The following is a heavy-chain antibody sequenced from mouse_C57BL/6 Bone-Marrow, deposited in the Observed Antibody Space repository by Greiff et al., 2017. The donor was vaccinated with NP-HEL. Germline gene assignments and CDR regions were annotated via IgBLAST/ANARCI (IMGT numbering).Heavy chain of an antibody. Sequence: DGGLVQPKGSLKLSCAASGFSFNTYAMNWVRQAPGKGLEWVARIRSKSNNYATYYADSVKDRFTISRDDSESMLYLQMNNLKTGDTAMYYCVRGARYWGQGTTLTVSS. CDR2: IRSKSNNYAT. J-gene: IGHJ2*01. V-gene: IGHV10-1*01. CDR3: VRGARY. CDR1: GFSFNTYA.